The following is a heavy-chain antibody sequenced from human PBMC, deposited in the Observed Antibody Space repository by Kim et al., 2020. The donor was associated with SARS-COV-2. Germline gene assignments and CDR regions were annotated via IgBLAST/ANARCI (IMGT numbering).Heavy chain of an antibody. V-gene: IGHV3-23*01. Sequence: GGSLRLSCSASGLTFHDHAMSWVRQAPGKGLEWVAAISGDIGTTYYADSVKGRFTISRDNSKNMLYLQMNSLRAEDTAVYYCAKDRFYGDTYFDNSGQGTLFTVSS. J-gene: IGHJ4*02. CDR2: ISGDIGTT. CDR3: AKDRFYGDTYFDN. D-gene: IGHD4-17*01. CDR1: GLTFHDHA.